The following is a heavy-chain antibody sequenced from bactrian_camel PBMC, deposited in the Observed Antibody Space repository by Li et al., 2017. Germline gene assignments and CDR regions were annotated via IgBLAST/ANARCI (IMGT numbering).Heavy chain of an antibody. CDR1: EHTFGSYA. CDR2: INSGGGSA. D-gene: IGHD4*01. J-gene: IGHJ4*01. CDR3: AAEGGVIIAAGYDY. V-gene: IGHV3S32*01. Sequence: VQLVESGGGLVQPGGSLRLSCSVSEHTFGSYAMSWVRQAPGEGLEWVSGINSGGGSAYFADSVKGRFTISRDNAKNTLYLQLNTLKTDDTAVYYCAAEGGVIIAAGYDYWGRGTQVTVS.